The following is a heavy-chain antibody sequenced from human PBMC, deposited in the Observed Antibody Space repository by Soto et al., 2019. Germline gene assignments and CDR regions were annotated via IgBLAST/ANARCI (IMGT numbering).Heavy chain of an antibody. CDR2: IYTSGST. V-gene: IGHV4-4*07. J-gene: IGHJ6*02. Sequence: SETLSLTCTVSDGSISSYYWSWIRQPAGKGLEWIGRIYTSGSTNYNPSLKSRVTMSVGTSKNQFSLKLSSVTAADTAVYYCAREHYYDSSGYYPWDYGMDVWGQGTTVTVSS. D-gene: IGHD3-22*01. CDR1: DGSISSYY. CDR3: AREHYYDSSGYYPWDYGMDV.